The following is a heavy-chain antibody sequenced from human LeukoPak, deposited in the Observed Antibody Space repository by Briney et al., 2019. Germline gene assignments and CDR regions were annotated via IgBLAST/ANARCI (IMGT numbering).Heavy chain of an antibody. V-gene: IGHV3-33*01. J-gene: IGHJ4*02. CDR2: IWYDGSNK. D-gene: IGHD3-3*01. Sequence: PGRSLRLSCAASGFTFSSYGMHWVRQAPGKGLEWVAVIWYDGSNKYYADSVKGRFTISRDNSKNTLYLQMNSLRAEDTAVYYCARDPESRVVKYNYYFDYWGQGTLVTVSS. CDR3: ARDPESRVVKYNYYFDY. CDR1: GFTFSSYG.